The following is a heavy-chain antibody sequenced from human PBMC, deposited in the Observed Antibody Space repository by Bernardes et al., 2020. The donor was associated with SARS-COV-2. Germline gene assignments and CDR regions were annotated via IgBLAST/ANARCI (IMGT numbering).Heavy chain of an antibody. Sequence: SETLSLTCTVSGGSISSYYWSWIRQPPGKGLEWIGYIYYSGYTNYNPSLKSRVTISEHTSKNQLSLKVISVTAADTAIYYCASSSGFYYESLYFHHWGQGTLVTVSS. D-gene: IGHD3-22*01. V-gene: IGHV4-59*08. J-gene: IGHJ1*01. CDR2: IYYSGYT. CDR1: GGSISSYY. CDR3: ASSSGFYYESLYFHH.